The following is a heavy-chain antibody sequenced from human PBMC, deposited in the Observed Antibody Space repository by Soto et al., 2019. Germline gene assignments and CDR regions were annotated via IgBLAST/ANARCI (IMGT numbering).Heavy chain of an antibody. CDR1: GGTFSSYA. Sequence: ASVKVSCKASGGTFSSYAISWVRQAPGQGLEWMGGIIPIFGTANYAQKFQGRVTITADESTSTAYMELSSLRSEDTAVYYCAMGNYYYDSSGYYYFDYWGQGTLVTVS. D-gene: IGHD3-22*01. CDR2: IIPIFGTA. J-gene: IGHJ4*02. CDR3: AMGNYYYDSSGYYYFDY. V-gene: IGHV1-69*13.